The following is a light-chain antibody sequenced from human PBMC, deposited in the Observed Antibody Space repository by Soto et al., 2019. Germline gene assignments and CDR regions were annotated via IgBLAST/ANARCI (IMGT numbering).Light chain of an antibody. CDR1: QDINNY. V-gene: IGKV1-33*01. Sequence: IHMTQSPSYLSASVGDTITITCQASQDINNYLNWYQQKQGKAPKXLIYDASSLETGVPSRFSGGGSGTECTITITSLQSEDCEVYYCHQYNGWPRTFGQGTKVDIK. J-gene: IGKJ1*01. CDR3: HQYNGWPRT. CDR2: DAS.